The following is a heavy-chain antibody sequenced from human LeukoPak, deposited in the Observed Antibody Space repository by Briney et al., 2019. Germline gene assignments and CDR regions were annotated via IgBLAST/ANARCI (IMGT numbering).Heavy chain of an antibody. CDR3: ARDTRDDYFDY. Sequence: GGSLRLSCAASGFTFSSYAMHWVRQAPGKGLEWVAVISYDGSNKYYADSVKGRFTISRDNSKNTLYLQMNSLRAEDTAVYYCARDTRDDYFDYWGQGTLVTVSS. CDR2: ISYDGSNK. CDR1: GFTFSSYA. V-gene: IGHV3-30*04. J-gene: IGHJ4*02. D-gene: IGHD5-24*01.